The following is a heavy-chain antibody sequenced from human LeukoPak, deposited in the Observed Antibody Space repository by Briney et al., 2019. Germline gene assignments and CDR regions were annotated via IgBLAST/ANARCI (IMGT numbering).Heavy chain of an antibody. J-gene: IGHJ5*02. Sequence: SGTLSLTCTVSGGSISSYICRWVRQPAGKGLEWIGRIYSDGSSNYNRSLKSRVTMSVETSRNQFSLKLGSVTAADTAVYYCATEVIKMVRGVTYNWFDPWGQGTLVTVSS. D-gene: IGHD3-10*01. V-gene: IGHV4-4*07. CDR3: ATEVIKMVRGVTYNWFDP. CDR1: GGSISSYI. CDR2: IYSDGSS.